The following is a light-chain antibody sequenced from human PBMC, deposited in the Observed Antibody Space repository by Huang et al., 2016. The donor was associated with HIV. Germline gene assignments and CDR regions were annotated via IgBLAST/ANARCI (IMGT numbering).Light chain of an antibody. J-gene: IGKJ1*01. CDR2: STS. CDR3: QQYGKSPWT. CDR1: QRLTNNF. Sequence: EILLTQSPGTLSLSPGERATLSCRASQRLTNNFFAWYQQRPGQPPRLLIHSTSIRATGIPDRCSGSGSGTDFTLTITRLEPEDFVVYYCQQYGKSPWTFGQGTKVDI. V-gene: IGKV3-20*01.